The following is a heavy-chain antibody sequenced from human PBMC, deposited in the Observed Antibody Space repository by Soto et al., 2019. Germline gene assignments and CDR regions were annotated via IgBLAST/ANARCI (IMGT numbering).Heavy chain of an antibody. D-gene: IGHD2-15*01. V-gene: IGHV3-30-3*01. Sequence: QVQLVESGGGVVQPGRSLGVSCAASGFTFSSYAMHWVRQAPGKGLEWVAVISYDGSNKYYADSVKGRFTISRDNSKNTLYLQMNSLRAEDTAVYYCARMASFYCSGGSCYPTYGMDVWGQGTTVTVSS. J-gene: IGHJ6*02. CDR3: ARMASFYCSGGSCYPTYGMDV. CDR1: GFTFSSYA. CDR2: ISYDGSNK.